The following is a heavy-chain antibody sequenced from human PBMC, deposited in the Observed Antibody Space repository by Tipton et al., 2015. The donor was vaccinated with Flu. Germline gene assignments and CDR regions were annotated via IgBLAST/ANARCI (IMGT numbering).Heavy chain of an antibody. J-gene: IGHJ4*02. D-gene: IGHD1-14*01. Sequence: QSGAEVKKPGSSVKVSCKASGGIFNNFAISWVRQAPGQGLEWMGGIIPIFTSATYAQKFQGRVTITTDKSTSTAYMELSGLRPEDTAVYYCAREKEPLFDYLGQGTLVTVSS. V-gene: IGHV1-69*05. CDR3: AREKEPLFDY. CDR1: GGIFNNFA. CDR2: IIPIFTSA.